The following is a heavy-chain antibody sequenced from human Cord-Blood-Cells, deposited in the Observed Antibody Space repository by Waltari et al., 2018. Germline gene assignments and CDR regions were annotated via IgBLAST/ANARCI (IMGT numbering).Heavy chain of an antibody. CDR1: GFTFGSYA. Sequence: QVQLVESGGGVVQPGRSLRLSCAASGFTFGSYAMHWVRQAPGKGLEWVAVISYDGSNKYYADSVKGRFTISRDNSKNTLYLQMNSLRAEDTAVYYCAREMRGAFDIWGQGTMVTVSS. CDR3: AREMRGAFDI. CDR2: ISYDGSNK. J-gene: IGHJ3*02. V-gene: IGHV3-30*04.